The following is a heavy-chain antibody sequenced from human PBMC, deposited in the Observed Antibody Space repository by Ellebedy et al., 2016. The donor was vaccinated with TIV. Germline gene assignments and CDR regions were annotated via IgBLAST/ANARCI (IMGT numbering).Heavy chain of an antibody. CDR1: GYTFTSYA. D-gene: IGHD1-26*01. CDR3: ARSLRESYNGEWFDP. Sequence: AASVKVSCKASGYTFTSYAMNWVRQAPGQGLEWMGWIKPNTRNPTFAQGFTGRFVFSLDTSVSTAYLQISSLKAEDTAVYYCARSLRESYNGEWFDPWGQGTLVTVSS. V-gene: IGHV7-4-1*02. CDR2: IKPNTRNP. J-gene: IGHJ5*02.